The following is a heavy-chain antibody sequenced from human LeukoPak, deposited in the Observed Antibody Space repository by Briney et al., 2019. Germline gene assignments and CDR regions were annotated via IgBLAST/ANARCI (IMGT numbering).Heavy chain of an antibody. J-gene: IGHJ4*02. CDR1: GITFSSHG. V-gene: IGHV3-30*02. D-gene: IGHD6-13*01. CDR3: AKSGSIAAVYYFDY. Sequence: GGSLRLSCVPSGITFSSHGMNWVRQAPGKGLEWVAFIQYDGSNKYYADSVKGRFTISRDNSKNTLYLQMNSLRAEDTAVYYCAKSGSIAAVYYFDYWGQGTLVTVSS. CDR2: IQYDGSNK.